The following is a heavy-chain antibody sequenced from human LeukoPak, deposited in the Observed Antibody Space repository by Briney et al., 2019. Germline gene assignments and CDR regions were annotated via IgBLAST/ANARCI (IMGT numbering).Heavy chain of an antibody. CDR2: IIPIFGTA. J-gene: IGHJ5*02. CDR1: RGTFSSYA. V-gene: IGHV1-69*01. CDR3: ARQPSAAALWFDP. D-gene: IGHD6-13*01. Sequence: ASVKVSCKASRGTFSSYAISWVRQARGQGLEWMGGIIPIFGTANYAQKFQGRVTIPADESTSTAYMELSSLRSEDTAVYYCARQPSAAALWFDPWGQGTLVTVSS.